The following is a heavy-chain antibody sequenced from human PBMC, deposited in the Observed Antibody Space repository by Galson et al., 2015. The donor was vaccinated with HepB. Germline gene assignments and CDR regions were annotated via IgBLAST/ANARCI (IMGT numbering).Heavy chain of an antibody. Sequence: SVKVSCKASGGTFSSYAISWVRQAPGQGLEWMGRIIPILGIANYAQKFQGRVTITADKSTSTAYMEMSSLGSEDTAVYYCARDGSGSYPPAYYGIDVWGQGTTVTVSS. CDR2: IIPILGIA. CDR3: ARDGSGSYPPAYYGIDV. D-gene: IGHD3-10*01. V-gene: IGHV1-69*04. CDR1: GGTFSSYA. J-gene: IGHJ6*02.